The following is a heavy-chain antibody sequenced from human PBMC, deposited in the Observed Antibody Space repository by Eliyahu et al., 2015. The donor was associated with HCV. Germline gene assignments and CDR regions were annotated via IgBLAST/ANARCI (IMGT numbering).Heavy chain of an antibody. CDR3: ARDQGGGYGNLDY. Sequence: QVQLQESGPGLVKPSQTLSLTCXVSGGXXXSGDYYWSWIRQPPGKGXEWIGYIYYSGSTYYNPSLKSRVSISIDTSKNQFSLRLSSVTAADTAVYYCARDQGGGYGNLDYWGQGTLVTVSS. CDR1: GGXXXSGDYY. D-gene: IGHD4-11*01. CDR2: IYYSGST. J-gene: IGHJ4*02. V-gene: IGHV4-30-4*01.